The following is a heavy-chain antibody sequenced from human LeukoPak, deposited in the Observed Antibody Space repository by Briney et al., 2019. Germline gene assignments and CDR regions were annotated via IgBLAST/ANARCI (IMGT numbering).Heavy chain of an antibody. V-gene: IGHV3-7*01. D-gene: IGHD1-1*01. CDR3: ARSTAGLDY. Sequence: GGSLRLSCAASGFTFSNYWMSWVRQAPGKGLEWVADIRQDGSEKYYVDSMRGRFTISRDNAKNSLYLQMSSLRAEDTAVYYCARSTAGLDYWGQGTLVTVSS. CDR1: GFTFSNYW. CDR2: IRQDGSEK. J-gene: IGHJ4*02.